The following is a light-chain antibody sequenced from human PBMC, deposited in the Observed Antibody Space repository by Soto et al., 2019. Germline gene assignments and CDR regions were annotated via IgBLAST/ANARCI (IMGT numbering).Light chain of an antibody. CDR3: SSYAGSSNLV. CDR2: EVS. J-gene: IGLJ3*02. V-gene: IGLV2-8*01. Sequence: QSALTQPPSASGSPGQSVTISCTGTSSDVGSYNYVSWYQQHPGKAPKLMIYEVSKRPSGVPDRFSGSKSGNTASLTVSGRQAEDEADYYCSSYAGSSNLVFGGGTKLTVL. CDR1: SSDVGSYNY.